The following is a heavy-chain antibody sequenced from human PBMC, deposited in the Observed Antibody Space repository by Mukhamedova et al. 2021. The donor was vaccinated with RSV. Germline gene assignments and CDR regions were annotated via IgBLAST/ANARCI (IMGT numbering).Heavy chain of an antibody. Sequence: GIVCPGDSDARYSPSFQGQVTISVDKSISTAFLQWSSLKASDTAMYYCTRRDTGGWRLDYWGQGTLVTVSA. CDR3: TRRDTGGWRLDY. J-gene: IGHJ4*02. D-gene: IGHD6-19*01. CDR2: VCPGDSDA. V-gene: IGHV5-51*01.